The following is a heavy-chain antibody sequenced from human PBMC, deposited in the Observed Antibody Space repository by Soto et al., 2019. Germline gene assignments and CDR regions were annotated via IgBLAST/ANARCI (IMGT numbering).Heavy chain of an antibody. CDR3: AHRVLSTVFGVVTTTAIYFDC. J-gene: IGHJ4*02. CDR1: GFSLTTSGVG. D-gene: IGHD3-3*01. CDR2: IYWDDDK. V-gene: IGHV2-5*02. Sequence: QITLNESGPTVVRPTETLTLTCRFSGFSLTTSGVGVGWIRQSPGKAPEWLALIYWDDDKRYSASLKSRLTITNETSKHQVVLAVADLDPTDTATYYCAHRVLSTVFGVVTTTAIYFDCWGQGAPVAGSS.